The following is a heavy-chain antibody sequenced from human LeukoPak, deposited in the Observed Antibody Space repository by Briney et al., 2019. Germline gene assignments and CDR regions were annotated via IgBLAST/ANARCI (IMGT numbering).Heavy chain of an antibody. CDR2: IYTDGSN. CDR3: ATYKQELAFDS. J-gene: IGHJ4*02. Sequence: SETLSLTCTVSVGPMYSYYWTWIRQPAGRGLEWIGRIYTDGSNNYNPSLKSRVTMSVDTSKKEFSLKLNSVTAADTAIYYCATYKQELAFDSWGQGTLVTVSS. V-gene: IGHV4-4*07. CDR1: VGPMYSYY. D-gene: IGHD6-13*01.